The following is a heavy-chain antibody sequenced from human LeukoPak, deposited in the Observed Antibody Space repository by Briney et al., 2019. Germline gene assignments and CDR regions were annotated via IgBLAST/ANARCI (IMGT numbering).Heavy chain of an antibody. V-gene: IGHV3-11*06. D-gene: IGHD6-19*01. CDR1: GFTFSDYF. CDR2: ISSSSSYT. CDR3: ARDFHTYSSGWYPGYYYYYGMDV. Sequence: SGGSLRLSCAASGFTFSDYFMSWIRQAPGKGLEWVSYISSSSSYTNYADSVKGRFTISRDNAKNSLYLQMNSLRAEDTAVYYCARDFHTYSSGWYPGYYYYYGMDVWGQGTTVTVSS. J-gene: IGHJ6*02.